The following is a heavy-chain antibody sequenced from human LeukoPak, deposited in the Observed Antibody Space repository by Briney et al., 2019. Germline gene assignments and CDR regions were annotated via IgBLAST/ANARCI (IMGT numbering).Heavy chain of an antibody. CDR3: ASEGD. J-gene: IGHJ4*02. Sequence: GGSLRLSCAVSGFTVSSNYFGWVRQAPGKGLEWVSVIYTEGTTYYADSVKGRFIISRDNSKNTVYLQMSSLRVEDTAVYYCASEGDWGQGTLVTVSS. D-gene: IGHD3-16*01. V-gene: IGHV3-66*02. CDR1: GFTVSSNY. CDR2: IYTEGTT.